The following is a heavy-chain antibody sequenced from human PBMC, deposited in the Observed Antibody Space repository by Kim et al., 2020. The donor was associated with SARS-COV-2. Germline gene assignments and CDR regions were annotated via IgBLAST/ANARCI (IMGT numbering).Heavy chain of an antibody. CDR2: IYYSGST. CDR1: GGSISSSSYY. D-gene: IGHD3-3*01. J-gene: IGHJ4*02. CDR3: ARHLGSRYYDFWSGYYPLGHFDY. Sequence: SETLSLTCTVSGGSISSSSYYWGWIRQPPGKGLEWIGSIYYSGSTYYNPSLKSRVTISVDTSKNQFSLKLSSVTAADTAVYYCARHLGSRYYDFWSGYYPLGHFDYWGQGTLVTVSS. V-gene: IGHV4-39*01.